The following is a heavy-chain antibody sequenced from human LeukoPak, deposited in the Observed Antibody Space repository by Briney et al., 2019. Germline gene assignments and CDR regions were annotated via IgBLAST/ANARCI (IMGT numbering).Heavy chain of an antibody. CDR3: ARQSTMYGVAPFDY. J-gene: IGHJ4*02. V-gene: IGHV3-7*01. Sequence: PGGSLRLSCAASGFTFSSYWMSWVRQAPGKGLEWVANIKPDGSEKYYVDSVKGRFTISRDNAKNSLYLQMNSLRAEDTAVFYCARQSTMYGVAPFDYWGQGTLVTVSS. CDR1: GFTFSSYW. CDR2: IKPDGSEK. D-gene: IGHD3-3*01.